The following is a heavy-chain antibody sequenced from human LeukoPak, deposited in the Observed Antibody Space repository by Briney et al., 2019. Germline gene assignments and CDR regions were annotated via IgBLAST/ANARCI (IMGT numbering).Heavy chain of an antibody. CDR3: AKDRRYSSGWYLAFDY. Sequence: GGSLRLSCAASGFTFSGYAMTWVRQAPGKGLEWVSAISGSGGSTYYADSVKGRFTISRDNSKNTLYLQMNSLRAEDTAVYYCAKDRRYSSGWYLAFDYWGQGTLVTVSS. J-gene: IGHJ4*02. CDR2: ISGSGGST. D-gene: IGHD6-19*01. V-gene: IGHV3-23*01. CDR1: GFTFSGYA.